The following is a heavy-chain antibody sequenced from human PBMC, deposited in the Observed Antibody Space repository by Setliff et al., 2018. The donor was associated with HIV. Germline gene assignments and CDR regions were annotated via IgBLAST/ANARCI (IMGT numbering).Heavy chain of an antibody. CDR1: GYTSNNYG. D-gene: IGHD3-16*01. J-gene: IGHJ3*02. CDR3: AIQTGGRRAFEI. Sequence: ASVKVSCKASGYTSNNYGISWVRQAPGQGLEWMGWISYNSGNTHYSQRLQDRGTMTIDTLTATVYMELTSLRSADTAVYSCAIQTGGRRAFEIWGQGTVVTVSS. CDR2: ISYNSGNT. V-gene: IGHV1-18*01.